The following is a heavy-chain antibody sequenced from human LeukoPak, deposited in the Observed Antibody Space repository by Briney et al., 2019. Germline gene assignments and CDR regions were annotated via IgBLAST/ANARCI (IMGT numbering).Heavy chain of an antibody. Sequence: PSETLSLTCAVSGYSIRSDSYWGWIRQPPGKGLEWIGYIYHSGSTYYNPSLKSRVTISVDTSKNQFSLKLSSVTAADTAAYYCARGSVVPAAKFDYWGQGTLVTVSS. V-gene: IGHV4-38-2*01. CDR3: ARGSVVPAAKFDY. CDR2: IYHSGST. D-gene: IGHD2-2*01. CDR1: GYSIRSDSY. J-gene: IGHJ4*02.